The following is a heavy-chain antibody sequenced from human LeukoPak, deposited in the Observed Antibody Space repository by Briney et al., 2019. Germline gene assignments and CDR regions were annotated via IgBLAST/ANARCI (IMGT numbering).Heavy chain of an antibody. CDR3: ARGENSLWSLMDV. V-gene: IGHV1-18*01. Sequence: ASVRVSCKASGYTFSIYGFSWVRQAPGQGLEWMGWISVYNGNTNYAQKFQGRVTMTTDTSTSTAHMELSRLRSDDTAVYYCARGENSLWSLMDVWGKGTTVTISS. D-gene: IGHD3-10*01. CDR1: GYTFSIYG. CDR2: ISVYNGNT. J-gene: IGHJ6*03.